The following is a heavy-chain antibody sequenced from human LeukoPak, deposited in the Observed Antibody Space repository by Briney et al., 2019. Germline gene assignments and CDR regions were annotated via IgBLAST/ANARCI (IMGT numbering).Heavy chain of an antibody. D-gene: IGHD2-2*01. CDR3: ARVYHSGGGYCSSTSCYYYYGMDV. CDR1: GGTFSSYA. V-gene: IGHV1-69*01. J-gene: IGHJ6*02. Sequence: GASVKVSCKASGGTFSSYAISWVRQAPGQGLKWMGGIIPMFGTANYAQKFQGRVTITADESTSTAYMELSSLRSEDTAVYYCARVYHSGGGYCSSTSCYYYYGMDVWGQGTTVTVSS. CDR2: IIPMFGTA.